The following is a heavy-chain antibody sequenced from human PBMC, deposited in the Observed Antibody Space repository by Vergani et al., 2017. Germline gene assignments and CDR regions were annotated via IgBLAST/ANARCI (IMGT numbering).Heavy chain of an antibody. V-gene: IGHV4-31*03. J-gene: IGHJ3*02. D-gene: IGHD3-9*01. CDR1: GGSISSGGYY. CDR2: IYYSGST. CDR3: ARVSLPNYAILTGCDAFDI. Sequence: QVQLQESGPGLVKPSQTLSLTCTVSGGSISSGGYYWSWIRQHPGKGLEWIGYIYYSGSTYYNPSLKSRVTISVDTSKNQFSLKLSSVTAADTAVYYCARVSLPNYAILTGCDAFDIWGQGTMVTVSS.